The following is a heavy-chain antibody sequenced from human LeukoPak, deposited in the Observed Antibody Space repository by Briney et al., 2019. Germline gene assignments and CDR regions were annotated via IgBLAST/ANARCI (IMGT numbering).Heavy chain of an antibody. J-gene: IGHJ4*02. CDR2: IIPIFGTA. V-gene: IGHV1-69*05. CDR1: GGTFSSYA. D-gene: IGHD3-22*01. Sequence: SVKVSCKASGGTFSSYAISWVRQAPGQGLEWMGGIIPIFGTANYAQKFQGRVTITTDESTSTAYMELSSLRSEGTAVYYCARTYYYDSSGYPLWGQGTLVTVSS. CDR3: ARTYYYDSSGYPL.